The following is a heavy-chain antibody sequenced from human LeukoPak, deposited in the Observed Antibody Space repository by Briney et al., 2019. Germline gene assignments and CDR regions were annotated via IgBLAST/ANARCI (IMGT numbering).Heavy chain of an antibody. D-gene: IGHD3-22*01. J-gene: IGHJ4*02. CDR3: ARVAPSQWLLLPNYFDY. Sequence: PSETLSLTSTVSGGSIRSYYWSWVRQPPGKGLEWIGYIYYAGSTKYNSSLKSRVTISVDTSKNQFSLKLSSVTAADTAVYYCARVAPSQWLLLPNYFDYWGQETLVTVSS. CDR1: GGSIRSYY. CDR2: IYYAGST. V-gene: IGHV4-59*01.